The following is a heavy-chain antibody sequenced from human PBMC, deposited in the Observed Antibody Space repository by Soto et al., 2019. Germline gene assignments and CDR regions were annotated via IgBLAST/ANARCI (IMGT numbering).Heavy chain of an antibody. CDR1: GFTFSSYA. J-gene: IGHJ6*02. CDR2: ISGSGGST. CDR3: AKSIATPGLVVPAAMGPYYYYGRDV. D-gene: IGHD2-2*01. V-gene: IGHV3-23*01. Sequence: PGGSLRLSCAASGFTFSSYAMSWVRQAPGKGLEWVSAISGSGGSTYYADSVKGRFTISRDNSKNTLYLQMNSLRAEDTAVYYWAKSIATPGLVVPAAMGPYYYYGRDVWGQRTTVTVSS.